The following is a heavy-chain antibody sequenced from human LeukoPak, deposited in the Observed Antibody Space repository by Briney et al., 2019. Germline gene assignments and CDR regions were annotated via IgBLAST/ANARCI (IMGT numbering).Heavy chain of an antibody. CDR1: GGSISSGSYY. D-gene: IGHD3-16*02. CDR3: ARDFYQI. V-gene: IGHV4-61*02. Sequence: LSETLSLTCTVSGGSISSGSYYWSWIRQPAGKGLEWIGRIHTSGSTNYNPSLKSRVTISVDTSKNQFSLKLSSVTAADTAVYYCARDFYQIWGQGTLVTVSS. J-gene: IGHJ4*02. CDR2: IHTSGST.